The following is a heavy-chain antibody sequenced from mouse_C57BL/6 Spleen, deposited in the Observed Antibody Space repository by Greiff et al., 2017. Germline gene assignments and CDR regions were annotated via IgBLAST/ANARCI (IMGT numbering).Heavy chain of an antibody. CDR1: GYTFTSYW. Sequence: VQLQQSGAELVKPGASVKMSCKASGYTFTSYWITWVKQRPGQGLEWIGDIYPGSGGTNYNEKFKSKATLTVDTSSRTAYMQLSSLTSEYSAVYYCARYEYYCSSYLYYYAMDYWGQGTSVTVSS. CDR2: IYPGSGGT. V-gene: IGHV1-55*01. D-gene: IGHD1-1*01. CDR3: ARYEYYCSSYLYYYAMDY. J-gene: IGHJ4*01.